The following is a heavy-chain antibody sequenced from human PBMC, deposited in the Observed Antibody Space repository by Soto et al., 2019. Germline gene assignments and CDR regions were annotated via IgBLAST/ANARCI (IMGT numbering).Heavy chain of an antibody. CDR1: GFTFSDYY. D-gene: IGHD3-16*01. CDR2: ISSSGSTM. CDR3: ARDPYSYASTFDY. Sequence: QVQLVESGGGLVKPGGSLRLSCAASGFTFSDYYMSWIRQAPGKGLEWDSYISSSGSTMYYADSVKGRFTISRDNTKNSLYLQKNSLRAEDTAVYYCARDPYSYASTFDYWGPGTLVTVSS. V-gene: IGHV3-11*01. J-gene: IGHJ4*02.